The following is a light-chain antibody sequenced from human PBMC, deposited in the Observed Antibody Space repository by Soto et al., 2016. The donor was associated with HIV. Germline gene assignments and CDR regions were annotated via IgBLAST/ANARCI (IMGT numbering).Light chain of an antibody. V-gene: IGKV1-12*01. CDR2: AAS. CDR3: QQYYSFPYT. Sequence: DIQMTQSPSSVSASVGDRVTITCRASQDISSWLAWYQQKPGKAPKLLIYAASNLESGVPSRFSGSGSGTDFTLTISCLQSEDFATYYCQQYYSFPYTFGQGTKLEIK. CDR1: QDISSW. J-gene: IGKJ2*01.